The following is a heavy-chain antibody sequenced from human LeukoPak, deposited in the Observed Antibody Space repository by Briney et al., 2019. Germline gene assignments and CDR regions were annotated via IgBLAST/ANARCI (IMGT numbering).Heavy chain of an antibody. CDR3: ARGYCSSTSYYAFDI. D-gene: IGHD2-2*01. V-gene: IGHV1-69*05. CDR2: IIPIFGTA. Sequence: GSSVKVSCKASGGTFSSYAISWVRQAPGQGLEWMGGIIPIFGTANYAQKFQGRVTITTDESTSTAYMELSSLRSEDTAVYYCARGYCSSTSYYAFDIWGQGTMVTVSS. J-gene: IGHJ3*02. CDR1: GGTFSSYA.